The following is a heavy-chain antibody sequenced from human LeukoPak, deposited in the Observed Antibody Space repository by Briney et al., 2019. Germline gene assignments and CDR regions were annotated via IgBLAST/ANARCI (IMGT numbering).Heavy chain of an antibody. CDR3: ARVPGYCSSTSCHQYYYYMDV. Sequence: PGTSLRLSCAASGFTFSSYTMHWVRQAPGKGLEWVAVISYNGSNTYYADSVKGRFTISRDQSKNTHYLQMNRLRADDTAVYYCARVPGYCSSTSCHQYYYYMDVWGKGTTVTVSS. J-gene: IGHJ6*03. V-gene: IGHV3-30-3*01. CDR2: ISYNGSNT. D-gene: IGHD2-2*01. CDR1: GFTFSSYT.